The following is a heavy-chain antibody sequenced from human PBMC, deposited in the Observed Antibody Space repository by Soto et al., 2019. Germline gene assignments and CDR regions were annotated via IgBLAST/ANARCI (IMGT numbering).Heavy chain of an antibody. J-gene: IGHJ6*02. D-gene: IGHD3-3*01. V-gene: IGHV3-48*03. Sequence: PGGTLRRSGGAAGCACSSYEMNWVRQAPGKGLEWVSYISSRGSTRYYADSVKGRCTSSRDNAKNSLYLQMNSRRAEDTAVYYCASLSRADFWSGYSPSGMDLWGQVTTVTVFS. CDR2: ISSRGSTR. CDR1: GCACSSYE. CDR3: ASLSRADFWSGYSPSGMDL.